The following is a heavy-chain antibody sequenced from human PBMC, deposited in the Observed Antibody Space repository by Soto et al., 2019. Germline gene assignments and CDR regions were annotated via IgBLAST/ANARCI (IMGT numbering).Heavy chain of an antibody. J-gene: IGHJ4*02. CDR1: GYTFTSYD. CDR3: ARGLLGASTVKD. CDR2: MNPNSGNT. V-gene: IGHV1-8*01. D-gene: IGHD4-17*01. Sequence: ASVKVSCKASGYTFTSYDINWVRQATGQGLEWMGWMNPNSGNTGYAQKFQGRVTMTRNTSISTAYMELSSLGSEDTAVYYCARGLLGASTVKDWGQGTLVTVSS.